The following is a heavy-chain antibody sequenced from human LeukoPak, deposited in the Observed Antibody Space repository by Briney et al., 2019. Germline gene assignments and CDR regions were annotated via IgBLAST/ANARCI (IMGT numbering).Heavy chain of an antibody. D-gene: IGHD4/OR15-4a*01. J-gene: IGHJ6*02. V-gene: IGHV4-39*01. CDR1: GDSISSSSSY. Sequence: SETLSLTCTVSGDSISSSSSYWGWIRQPPGKGLEWIGSISYSGNTYYNPSLKSRVGTSVDTPKNQFSLKLSSVTAADTAVYYCGRMISANFYFYYGMDVWGQGTTVTVSS. CDR2: ISYSGNT. CDR3: GRMISANFYFYYGMDV.